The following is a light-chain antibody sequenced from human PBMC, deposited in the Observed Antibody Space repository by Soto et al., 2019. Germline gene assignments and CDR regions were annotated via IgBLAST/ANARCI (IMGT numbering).Light chain of an antibody. J-gene: IGLJ1*01. V-gene: IGLV2-14*01. Sequence: QSVLTQPASVSGSPGQSITISCTGTSSDVGGYNYVSWYQLHPGKAPKLILYEVTNRPSGVSDRFSGSKSGNTASLTISGLQAADEADYFCKSYAGSNTYVFGSGTKVTV. CDR2: EVT. CDR3: KSYAGSNTYV. CDR1: SSDVGGYNY.